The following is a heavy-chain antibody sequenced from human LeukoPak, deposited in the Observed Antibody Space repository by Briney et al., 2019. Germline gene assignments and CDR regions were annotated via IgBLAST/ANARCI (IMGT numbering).Heavy chain of an antibody. D-gene: IGHD3-9*01. J-gene: IGHJ4*02. Sequence: SQTLSLTCTVSGGSISSGGYYWSWIRQHPGKGLEWIGYIYYSGSTYYNPSLKSRVTISVDTSKNQFSLKLSSVTAADTAVYYCARLSTEREYYDILAGPYYFDYWGQGTLVTVSS. V-gene: IGHV4-31*03. CDR3: ARLSTEREYYDILAGPYYFDY. CDR2: IYYSGST. CDR1: GGSISSGGYY.